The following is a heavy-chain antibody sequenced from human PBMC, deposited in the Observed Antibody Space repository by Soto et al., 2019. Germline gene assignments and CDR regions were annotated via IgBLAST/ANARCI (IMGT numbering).Heavy chain of an antibody. CDR2: ISSNGGST. CDR1: GFTFSSYA. J-gene: IGHJ1*01. V-gene: IGHV3-64D*06. CDR3: ALMADIVVVVDATPPSG. Sequence: GGSLRLSCSASGFTFSSYAMHWVRQAPGKGLEYVSAISSNGGSTYYADSVKGRFTISRDNSKNTLYLQMSSLRAEDTAVYYCALMADIVVVVDATPPSGWGQGTLVTVSS. D-gene: IGHD2-15*01.